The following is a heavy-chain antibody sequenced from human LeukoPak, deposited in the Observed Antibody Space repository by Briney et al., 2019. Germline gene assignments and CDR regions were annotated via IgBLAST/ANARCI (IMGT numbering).Heavy chain of an antibody. CDR2: IYYSRST. D-gene: IGHD1-1*01. V-gene: IGHV4-39*01. CDR1: GGSISSSSYY. CDR3: ARSPQTTMGAFYFDY. J-gene: IGHJ4*02. Sequence: SETLSLTCTVSGGSISSSSYYWGWIRQPPGKGLEWIGSIYYSRSTYYNPSLKSRVTISVDTSKNQFSLKLSSVTAADTAVYYCARSPQTTMGAFYFDYWGQGTLVTVSS.